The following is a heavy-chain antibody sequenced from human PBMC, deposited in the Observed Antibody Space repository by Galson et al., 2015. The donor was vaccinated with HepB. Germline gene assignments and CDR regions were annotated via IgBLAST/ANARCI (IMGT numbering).Heavy chain of an antibody. J-gene: IGHJ4*02. CDR2: ISSNGGST. D-gene: IGHD3-3*01. Sequence: SLRLSCAASGFTFSSYAMHWVRQAPGKGLEYVSAISSNGGSTYYADSVKGRFTISRDNSKNTLYLQMSSLRAEDTAVYYCAKASDDFWSGYYDRPFDYWGQGTLVTVSS. CDR3: AKASDDFWSGYYDRPFDY. V-gene: IGHV3-64D*06. CDR1: GFTFSSYA.